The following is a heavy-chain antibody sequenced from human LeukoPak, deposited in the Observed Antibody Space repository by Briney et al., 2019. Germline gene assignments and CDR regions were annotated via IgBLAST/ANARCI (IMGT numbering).Heavy chain of an antibody. V-gene: IGHV4-61*08. CDR3: VRVPAAGTGPDS. D-gene: IGHD6-13*01. CDR1: GGSVSSGGHY. CDR2: MHNSGTP. J-gene: IGHJ4*02. Sequence: PSETLSLTCTVSGGSVSSGGHYWSWIRQPPGKGLEWLGYMHNSGTPNYNPSLKSRVTMSADTSRNQFSLNLNSVTAADTAVYYCVRVPAAGTGPDSWGQGILVSVSS.